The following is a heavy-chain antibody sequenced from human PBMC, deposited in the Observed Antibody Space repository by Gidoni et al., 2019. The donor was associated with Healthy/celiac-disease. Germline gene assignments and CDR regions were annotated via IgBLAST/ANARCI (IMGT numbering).Heavy chain of an antibody. V-gene: IGHV3-23*01. CDR3: AKTEVTIFGVVIMDYYYYGMDV. J-gene: IGHJ6*02. CDR2: SSGSGGST. CDR1: GFTFSSYA. D-gene: IGHD3-3*01. Sequence: EVQLLESGGGLVQPGGSLRLSCAASGFTFSSYAMSWVRQAPGKGLEWVSASSGSGGSTYYADSVKGRFTISRDNSKNTLYLQMNSLRAEDTAVYYCAKTEVTIFGVVIMDYYYYGMDVWGQGTTVTVSS.